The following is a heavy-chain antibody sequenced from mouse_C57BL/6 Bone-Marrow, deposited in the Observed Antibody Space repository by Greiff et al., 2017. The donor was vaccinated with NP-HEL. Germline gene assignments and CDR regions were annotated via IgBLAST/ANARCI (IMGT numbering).Heavy chain of an antibody. Sequence: EVKLVESGGGLVQPGESLKLSCESNEYEFPSHDMSWVRKTPEKRLELVAAINSDGGSTYYPDTMERRFIISRDNTKKTLYLQMSSLRSEDTALYYSARHGGYYSNYGYARDYWGQGTSVTVSS. CDR1: EYEFPSHD. CDR3: ARHGGYYSNYGYARDY. V-gene: IGHV5-2*01. J-gene: IGHJ4*01. CDR2: INSDGGST. D-gene: IGHD2-5*01.